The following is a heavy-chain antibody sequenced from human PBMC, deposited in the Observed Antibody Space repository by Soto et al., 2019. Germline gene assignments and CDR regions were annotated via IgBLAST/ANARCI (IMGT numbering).Heavy chain of an antibody. V-gene: IGHV1-69*01. CDR3: VAELDFGKLSVV. D-gene: IGHD3-10*01. Sequence: QVQLVQSGVEVKKPGSSVRGSCKASGDTFKNSVISWVRQAPGPGLEWMGGTIPLFGTTDYAQKFQGRLTITADESTTTSYMEVSRLTSEDTAVYYCVAELDFGKLSVVWGQGTTVIVSS. CDR2: TIPLFGTT. J-gene: IGHJ6*02. CDR1: GDTFKNSV.